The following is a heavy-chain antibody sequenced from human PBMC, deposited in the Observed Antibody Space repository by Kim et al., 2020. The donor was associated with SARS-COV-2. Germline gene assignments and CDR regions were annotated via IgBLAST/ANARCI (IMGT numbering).Heavy chain of an antibody. CDR3: AKDSGLYYDILTGFDY. CDR1: GFTFDDYA. CDR2: ISWNSGSI. D-gene: IGHD3-9*01. Sequence: GGSLRLSCAASGFTFDDYAMHWVRQAPGKGLEWVSGISWNSGSIGYAYSVKGRFTISRDNAKNSLYLQMDSLRADDTALYYCAKDSGLYYDILTGFDYWGQGTLVTVSS. J-gene: IGHJ4*02. V-gene: IGHV3-9*01.